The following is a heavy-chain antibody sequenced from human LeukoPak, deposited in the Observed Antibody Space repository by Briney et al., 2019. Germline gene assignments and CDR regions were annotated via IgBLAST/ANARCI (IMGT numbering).Heavy chain of an antibody. V-gene: IGHV3-7*03. CDR2: IKQDGSER. CDR3: AKYYDKAFDI. J-gene: IGHJ3*02. Sequence: PGGSLRLSCAASGYTFSRYWMSWVRQAPGKGLEWVANIKQDGSERYYVDPVKGRFTISRDNAKSSLYLQMNSLRAEDTAVYYCAKYYDKAFDIWGQGTMVTVSS. D-gene: IGHD3-22*01. CDR1: GYTFSRYW.